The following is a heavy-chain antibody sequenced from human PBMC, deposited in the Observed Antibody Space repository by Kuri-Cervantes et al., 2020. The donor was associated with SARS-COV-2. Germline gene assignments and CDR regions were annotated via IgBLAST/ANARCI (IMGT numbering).Heavy chain of an antibody. J-gene: IGHJ5*02. CDR2: INPSGGST. D-gene: IGHD3-22*01. CDR1: GYTFTSYY. Sequence: ASVKVSCKASGYTFTSYYMHWVRQAPGQGLVWMGIINPSGGSTSYAQKFQGRVTMTRDTSTSTVYMELSSLRSEDTAVYYCARAKHSSYYYDSSGYYYNWFDPWGQGTLVTVSS. V-gene: IGHV1-46*01. CDR3: ARAKHSSYYYDSSGYYYNWFDP.